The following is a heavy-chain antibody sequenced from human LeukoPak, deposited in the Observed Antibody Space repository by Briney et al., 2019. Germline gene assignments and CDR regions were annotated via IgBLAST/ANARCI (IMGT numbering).Heavy chain of an antibody. D-gene: IGHD1-7*01. Sequence: GGSLRLSCAASGFTFSSYAMHWVRQAPGKGLEYVSAIGNNGGSTYYANSVKGRFTIPRDNSKNTLYLQMGSLRAEDMAVYYCARDPGITGTANWGQGTMVTVSS. CDR1: GFTFSSYA. CDR3: ARDPGITGTAN. J-gene: IGHJ3*01. V-gene: IGHV3-64*01. CDR2: IGNNGGST.